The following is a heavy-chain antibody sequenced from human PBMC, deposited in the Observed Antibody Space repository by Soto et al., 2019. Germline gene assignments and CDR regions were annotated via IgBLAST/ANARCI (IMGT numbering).Heavy chain of an antibody. J-gene: IGHJ4*02. CDR3: AKANSVYCGTTSCYAYYFDY. V-gene: IGHV3-23*01. CDR1: GFTFSNSA. CDR2: TSGSGGST. D-gene: IGHD2-2*01. Sequence: EVQLLESGGGLVQPGGSLRLSCAASGFTFSNSAMSWLRQAPGKGLEWVSSTSGSGGSTYYADSVKGRFTISRDNSKNALDLQKNRLRVSDTAIQNSAKANSVYCGTTSCYAYYFDYWGQGTLVTVSS.